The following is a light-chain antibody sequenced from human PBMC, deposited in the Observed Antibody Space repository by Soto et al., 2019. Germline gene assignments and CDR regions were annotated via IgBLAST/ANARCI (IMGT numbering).Light chain of an antibody. CDR1: SSDVGGYNY. Sequence: QSALTQPASVSGSTGQSITISCTGTSSDVGGYNYVSWYQQHPGKAPKLMIYDVSNRPSGVSNRFSGSKSGNTASLTISGLQAEDEADYYCRSYTSSSTLEFGGGTKLTVL. V-gene: IGLV2-14*01. CDR3: RSYTSSSTLE. J-gene: IGLJ2*01. CDR2: DVS.